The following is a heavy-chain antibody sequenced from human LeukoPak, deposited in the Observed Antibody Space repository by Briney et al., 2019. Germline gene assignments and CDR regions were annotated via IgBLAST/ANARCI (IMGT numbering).Heavy chain of an antibody. CDR3: AKGSRYCTNGVCYTGYYFDY. CDR2: IRYDGSNK. J-gene: IGHJ4*02. V-gene: IGHV3-30*02. D-gene: IGHD2-8*01. Sequence: GGSLRLSCAASGFTFSSYGMHWVRQAPGKGLEWVAFIRYDGSNKYYADSVKGRFTISRDNSKNTLYLQTNSLRAEDTAVYYCAKGSRYCTNGVCYTGYYFDYWGQGTLVTVSS. CDR1: GFTFSSYG.